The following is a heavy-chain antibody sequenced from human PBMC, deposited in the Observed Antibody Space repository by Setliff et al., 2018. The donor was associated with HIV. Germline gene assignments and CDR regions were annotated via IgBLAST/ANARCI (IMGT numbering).Heavy chain of an antibody. CDR2: VTVNGAT. Sequence: PSETLSLTCTVSGDSMTSGSYYWTWIRQPAGKRLEWIGRVTVNGATEYNPSLQSRVTISVDTSENQFSLKVTSVTAADTATYYCSTGPPFDRWGRGTLVTVSS. J-gene: IGHJ2*01. CDR1: GDSMTSGSYY. V-gene: IGHV4-61*02. CDR3: STGPPFDR.